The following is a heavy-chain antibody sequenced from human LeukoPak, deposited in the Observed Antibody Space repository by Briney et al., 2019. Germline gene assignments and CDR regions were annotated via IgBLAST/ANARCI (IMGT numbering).Heavy chain of an antibody. CDR1: GGTFSSYA. Sequence: SVKVSCKASGGTFSSYAISWVRQAPGQGLEWMGGIIPIFGTANYAQKFQGRVTMTRDTSTSTVYMELSSLRSEDTAVYYCARGGDCSGGSCHYDFDYWGQGALVTVSS. CDR3: ARGGDCSGGSCHYDFDY. D-gene: IGHD2-15*01. V-gene: IGHV1-69*05. CDR2: IIPIFGTA. J-gene: IGHJ4*02.